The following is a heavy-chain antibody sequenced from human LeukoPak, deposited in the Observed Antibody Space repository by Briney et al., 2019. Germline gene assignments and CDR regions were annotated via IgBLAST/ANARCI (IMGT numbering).Heavy chain of an antibody. D-gene: IGHD2-8*01. Sequence: GGSLRLSCAASGFTVSSSYMNWVRQGPGTGLEWVSLLYTGSTTYYADSVKGRFTISRDDSKNTVFLQMNSLRAEDTAVYYCARDPEGCTNGVCYQWGQGTLVTVSS. CDR1: GFTVSSSY. CDR3: ARDPEGCTNGVCYQ. J-gene: IGHJ4*02. CDR2: LYTGSTT. V-gene: IGHV3-53*01.